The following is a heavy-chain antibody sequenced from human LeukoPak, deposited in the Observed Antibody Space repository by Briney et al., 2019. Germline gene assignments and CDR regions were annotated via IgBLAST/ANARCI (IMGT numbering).Heavy chain of an antibody. V-gene: IGHV3-23*01. CDR3: AKRPQIYGSGSYFDY. CDR2: ISGSGGST. D-gene: IGHD3-10*01. Sequence: GGSLRLSCAASGFTFSSYAMSWVRQAPGKGLEWVSAISGSGGSTYYADSVKGRFTISRDNSKNTLYLQMNSLRAEDTAVYYCAKRPQIYGSGSYFDYWGQGTLVTVSS. J-gene: IGHJ4*02. CDR1: GFTFSSYA.